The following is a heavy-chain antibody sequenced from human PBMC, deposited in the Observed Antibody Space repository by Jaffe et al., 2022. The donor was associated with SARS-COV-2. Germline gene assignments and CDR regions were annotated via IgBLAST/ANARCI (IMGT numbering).Heavy chain of an antibody. Sequence: EVQLVESGGGLVQPGRSLRLSCEASGFTFDDYAMHWVRQIPGKGLEWVSGISWSGHSIDYADSVKGRFTISRDNAKNSLYLQMTSLRGEDTALYFCVKDTAQMSVPGYYMDVWGKGTTVTVSS. CDR2: ISWSGHSI. D-gene: IGHD3-10*01. CDR1: GFTFDDYA. CDR3: VKDTAQMSVPGYYMDV. J-gene: IGHJ6*03. V-gene: IGHV3-9*01.